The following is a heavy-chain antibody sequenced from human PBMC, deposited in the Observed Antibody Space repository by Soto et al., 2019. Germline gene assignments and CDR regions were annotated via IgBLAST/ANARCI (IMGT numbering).Heavy chain of an antibody. CDR3: ERDDDYPDTGFDY. Sequence: QVQLVESGGGVVQPGRSLRLLCAASGFTFSEYGMHCVRHAPGKGLEWLAVIVREGTEQYYADSVKGRFTISRDNSNHTLYLQMNSLRVDDTAVYYCERDDDYPDTGFDYWVQGTLLTVSS. CDR2: IVREGTEQ. J-gene: IGHJ4*02. V-gene: IGHV3-33*01. D-gene: IGHD4-17*01. CDR1: GFTFSEYG.